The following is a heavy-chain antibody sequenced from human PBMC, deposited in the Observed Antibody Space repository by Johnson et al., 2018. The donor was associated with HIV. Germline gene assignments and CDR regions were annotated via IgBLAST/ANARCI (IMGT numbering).Heavy chain of an antibody. D-gene: IGHD3-3*01. CDR1: GFTFSTYA. CDR2: VSSNGGKT. Sequence: VQLVESGGGLIQPGGSLRLSCADSGFTFSTYAMHWVRQAPGKGLEYVSGVSSNGGKTYYANSVKGRFTISRDNSKNTVYLQMNSLRDEDTSVYYCTVWRWGWSGQEPFDVWGPGTMVTVSS. J-gene: IGHJ3*01. V-gene: IGHV3-64*01. CDR3: TVWRWGWSGQEPFDV.